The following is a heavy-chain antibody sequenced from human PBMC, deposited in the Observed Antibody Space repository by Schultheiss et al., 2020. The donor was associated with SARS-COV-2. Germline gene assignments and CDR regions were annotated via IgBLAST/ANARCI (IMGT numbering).Heavy chain of an antibody. D-gene: IGHD3-10*01. CDR3: ARGRFRDLTDFDY. Sequence: SQTLSLTCTVSGGSISSGDYYWSWIRQPPGKGLEWIGYIYYSGSTYYNPSLKSRVTISVDTSKNQFSLKLSSVTAADTAVYYCARGRFRDLTDFDYWGQGTLVTVSS. CDR2: IYYSGST. J-gene: IGHJ4*02. V-gene: IGHV4-30-4*01. CDR1: GGSISSGDYY.